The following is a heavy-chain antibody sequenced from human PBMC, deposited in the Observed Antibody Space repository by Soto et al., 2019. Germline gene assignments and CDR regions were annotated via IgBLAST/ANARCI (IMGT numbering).Heavy chain of an antibody. CDR3: ARDHGWGVVTPKWDNWFDP. CDR1: GGSVSSDSYY. D-gene: IGHD2-21*02. V-gene: IGHV4-61*01. Sequence: QVQLQESGPGLVKPSETLSLTCTVSGGSVSSDSYYWSWIRQPPGKGLEWIGYIYYSGSTKYNPSPKSRVTISVDTSKNQFSLKLRSVTAADTAVYYCARDHGWGVVTPKWDNWFDPWGQGTLVTVSS. CDR2: IYYSGST. J-gene: IGHJ5*02.